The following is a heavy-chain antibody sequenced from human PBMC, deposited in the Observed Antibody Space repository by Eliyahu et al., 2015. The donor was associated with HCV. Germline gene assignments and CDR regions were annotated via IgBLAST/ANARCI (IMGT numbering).Heavy chain of an antibody. D-gene: IGHD3-22*01. Sequence: QVQLVESGGGVVQPGRSLRLSCAASGFXFSXXAXXWVRQAPGKGLGWVAVISYDGSNKYYADSVKGRFTISRDNSKNTLYLQMNSLRAEDTAVYYCARGLKQYYYDSSGYYYEYFDYWGQGTLVTVSS. CDR3: ARGLKQYYYDSSGYYYEYFDY. CDR1: GFXFSXXA. J-gene: IGHJ4*02. V-gene: IGHV3-30-3*01. CDR2: ISYDGSNK.